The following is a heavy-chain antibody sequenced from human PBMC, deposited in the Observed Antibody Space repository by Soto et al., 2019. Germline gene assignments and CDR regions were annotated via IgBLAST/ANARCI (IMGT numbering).Heavy chain of an antibody. Sequence: QVQLVQSGAEVKKPGCSVKVSCRASGGTFIDYAISWVRQAPGQGLKWMGGIIPFYGRTNYAQSFQGGVTFTADTYMSEVYMELSSLKSEDTAVYYCAKSRSSDSSGDLYDYWGQGTLVTVSS. J-gene: IGHJ4*02. D-gene: IGHD3-22*01. V-gene: IGHV1-69*06. CDR2: IIPFYGRT. CDR1: GGTFIDYA. CDR3: AKSRSSDSSGDLYDY.